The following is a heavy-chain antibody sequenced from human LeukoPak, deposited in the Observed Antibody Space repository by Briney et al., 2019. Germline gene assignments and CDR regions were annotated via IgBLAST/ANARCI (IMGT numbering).Heavy chain of an antibody. CDR3: TRDRHKYNYDSSGHPPY. D-gene: IGHD3-22*01. Sequence: PGGSLRLSCAVSGFTFDDYAMHWVRQVPGKGLEWVAGISWNSDTRGYVDSVKGRFTISRDNAKNSLYLQMNSLRAEDTAVYYCTRDRHKYNYDSSGHPPYWGQGTLVTVSS. CDR1: GFTFDDYA. V-gene: IGHV3-9*01. J-gene: IGHJ4*02. CDR2: ISWNSDTR.